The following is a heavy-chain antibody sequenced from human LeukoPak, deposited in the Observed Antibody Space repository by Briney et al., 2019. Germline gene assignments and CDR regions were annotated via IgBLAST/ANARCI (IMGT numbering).Heavy chain of an antibody. D-gene: IGHD3-10*01. CDR3: ARTRKYYYGSGTLNHYFDY. Sequence: PSETLSLTCTVSGGSISSYYWSWIRQPPGKGLEWIGYIYYSGSTNYNPSLKSRVTISVDTSKNQFSLKLSSVTAADTAVYYCARTRKYYYGSGTLNHYFDYWGQGTLVTVSS. CDR1: GGSISSYY. CDR2: IYYSGST. V-gene: IGHV4-59*12. J-gene: IGHJ4*02.